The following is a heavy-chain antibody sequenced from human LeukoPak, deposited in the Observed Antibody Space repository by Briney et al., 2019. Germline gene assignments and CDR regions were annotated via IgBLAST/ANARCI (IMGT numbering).Heavy chain of an antibody. J-gene: IGHJ4*02. CDR2: IYDDDNT. V-gene: IGHV3-53*01. Sequence: GGSLRLSCAASGFTVSSNYVSWVRQAPGKGLEWVSVIYDDDNTYYADSVKGRFTISRDNSKNTLYLQMISLRAEDTAVYYCVRESSGSYFAYWGQGTLVTVSS. D-gene: IGHD3-10*01. CDR1: GFTVSSNY. CDR3: VRESSGSYFAY.